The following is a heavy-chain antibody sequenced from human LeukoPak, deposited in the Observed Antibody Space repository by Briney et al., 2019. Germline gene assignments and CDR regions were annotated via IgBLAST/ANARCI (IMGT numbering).Heavy chain of an antibody. Sequence: GGSLRLSCAASGFTLRRYGMHWVRQAPGKGLEWLAAISYDGRNKYYGDSAWGRFTISRDKSENTMYLQMNSLRAEDTAVYYCAALYNWNALGMDVWGQGTTVTVSS. CDR2: ISYDGRNK. V-gene: IGHV3-30*03. D-gene: IGHD1-1*01. CDR3: AALYNWNALGMDV. J-gene: IGHJ6*02. CDR1: GFTLRRYG.